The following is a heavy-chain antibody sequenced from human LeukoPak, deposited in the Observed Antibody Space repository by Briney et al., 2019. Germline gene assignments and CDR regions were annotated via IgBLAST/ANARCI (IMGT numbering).Heavy chain of an antibody. CDR2: IIPILGIA. CDR1: GGTFSSYA. J-gene: IGHJ4*02. Sequence: SVKVSCKASGGTFSSYAISWVRQAPGQGLEWMGRIIPILGIANYAQKFQGRVTITADKSTSTAYMELSSLRSEDTAVYYCAGHRAWYRPDYYFDYWGQGTLVTVSS. V-gene: IGHV1-69*04. D-gene: IGHD6-13*01. CDR3: AGHRAWYRPDYYFDY.